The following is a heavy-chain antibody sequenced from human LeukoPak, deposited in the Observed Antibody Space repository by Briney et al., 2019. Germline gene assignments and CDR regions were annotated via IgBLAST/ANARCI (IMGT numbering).Heavy chain of an antibody. CDR1: GYTFTSYG. V-gene: IGHV1-18*01. J-gene: IGHJ4*02. CDR2: ISAYNGNT. CDR3: AREGGYCSSTSCYPDY. D-gene: IGHD2-2*01. Sequence: ASVKVSCKASGYTFTSYGISWVRQAPGQGLEWMGWISAYNGNTNYAQKLQGRVTMTTDTSTSTAYMEMRSLRSDDTAVYYCAREGGYCSSTSCYPDYWGQGTLVTVSS.